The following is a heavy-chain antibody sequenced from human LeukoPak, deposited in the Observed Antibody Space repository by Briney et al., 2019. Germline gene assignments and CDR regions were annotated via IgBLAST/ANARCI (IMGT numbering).Heavy chain of an antibody. CDR2: ISSSSSYI. CDR1: GFTFSSYS. V-gene: IGHV3-21*01. J-gene: IGHJ4*02. CDR3: ARGGVRSSSWVDY. D-gene: IGHD6-13*01. Sequence: PGGSLRLSCAASGFTFSSYSMNWVRQAPGKGLEWVSSISSSSSYIYYADSVKGRFTISRDNAKNSLYLQMNSLRAEDTAVYYCARGGVRSSSWVDYWGQGTLVTVSS.